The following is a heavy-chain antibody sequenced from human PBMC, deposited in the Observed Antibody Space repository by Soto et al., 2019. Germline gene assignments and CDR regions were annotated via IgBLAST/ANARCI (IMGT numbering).Heavy chain of an antibody. J-gene: IGHJ6*02. CDR1: GYTFTSYG. CDR3: ARLYSSSSYYYYYYGMDV. D-gene: IGHD6-6*01. CDR2: ISAYNGNT. V-gene: IGHV1-18*01. Sequence: QVQLVQSGAEVKKPGASVKVSCKASGYTFTSYGISWVRQAPGQGLEWMGWISAYNGNTNYAQKLQGRVTMTTDTSTSTAYMELRSLRSDDTAVYYCARLYSSSSYYYYYYGMDVWGQGTTVTVSS.